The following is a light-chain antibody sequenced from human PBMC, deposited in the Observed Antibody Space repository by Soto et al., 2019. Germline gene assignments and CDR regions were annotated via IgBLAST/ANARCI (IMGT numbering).Light chain of an antibody. J-gene: IGLJ2*01. Sequence: QSVLTQPPSASGTPRQRVTISCSGSSSNIGSNYVYWYQQLPGSAPKLLIYRNDQRPSGVPDRFSASKSGTAASLAISGLRSEDEADYHCAAWDDSLSAVVFGGGTKVTVL. V-gene: IGLV1-47*01. CDR1: SSNIGSNY. CDR2: RND. CDR3: AAWDDSLSAVV.